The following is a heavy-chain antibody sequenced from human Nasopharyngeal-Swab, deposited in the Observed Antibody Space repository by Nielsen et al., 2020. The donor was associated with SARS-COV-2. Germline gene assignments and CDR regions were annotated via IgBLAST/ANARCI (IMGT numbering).Heavy chain of an antibody. CDR1: GFTFSSYG. Sequence: GGSLRLSCAASGFTFSSYGMHWVRQAPGKGLEWVAVISYAGSNKYYADSVKGRFTISRDNSKNTLYLQMNSLRAEDTAVYYCAKDGVAVAGTNFPLVYWGQGTLVTVSS. D-gene: IGHD6-19*01. J-gene: IGHJ4*02. CDR3: AKDGVAVAGTNFPLVY. V-gene: IGHV3-30*18. CDR2: ISYAGSNK.